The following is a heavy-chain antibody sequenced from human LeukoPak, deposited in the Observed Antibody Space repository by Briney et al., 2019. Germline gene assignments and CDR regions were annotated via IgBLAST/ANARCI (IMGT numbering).Heavy chain of an antibody. J-gene: IGHJ5*02. V-gene: IGHV3-23*01. D-gene: IGHD4-17*01. CDR1: GFTFSSSA. CDR3: AKNYGDHVNWFDP. CDR2: IRATGGST. Sequence: GGSLRLSCAAFGFTFSSSAMSWVRQAPGKGLEWVSAIRATGGSTYYADSVKGRFTISRDNSKNTLYLQMNSLRAADTAVYYCAKNYGDHVNWFDPWGQGTLVTVSS.